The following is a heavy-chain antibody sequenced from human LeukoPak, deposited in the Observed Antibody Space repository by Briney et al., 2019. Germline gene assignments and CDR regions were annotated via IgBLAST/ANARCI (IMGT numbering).Heavy chain of an antibody. CDR1: GGSFSGYY. CDR3: ARHYRGGGRVGSAPLEWFYYYYGMDV. D-gene: IGHD3-3*01. V-gene: IGHV4-59*08. Sequence: SETLSLTCAVYGGSFSGYYWSWIRQPPGKGLEWIGYIYYSGSTNYNPSLKSRVTISVDTSKNQFSLKLSSVTAADTAVYYCARHYRGGGRVGSAPLEWFYYYYGMDVWGQGTTVTVSS. J-gene: IGHJ6*02. CDR2: IYYSGST.